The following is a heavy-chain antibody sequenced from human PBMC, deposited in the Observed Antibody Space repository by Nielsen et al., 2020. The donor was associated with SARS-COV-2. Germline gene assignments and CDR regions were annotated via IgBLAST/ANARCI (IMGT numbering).Heavy chain of an antibody. J-gene: IGHJ6*02. Sequence: SLKISCAASGFIFDDYVMHWVRQAPGKGLEWVSGISWNNDNIGYADSVTGRFTISRDNAKNSLYLQMNSLRAEDTALYYCAKDKRDYGSMTSYGMDVWGQGTTVTVSS. CDR3: AKDKRDYGSMTSYGMDV. CDR1: GFIFDDYV. V-gene: IGHV3-9*01. CDR2: ISWNNDNI. D-gene: IGHD3-10*01.